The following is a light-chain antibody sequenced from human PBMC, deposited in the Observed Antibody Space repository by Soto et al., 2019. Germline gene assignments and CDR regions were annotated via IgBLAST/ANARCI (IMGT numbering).Light chain of an antibody. CDR1: SSDVGTYDF. Sequence: QSALTQPRSVSGSPGQSVTISCTGTSSDVGTYDFVSWYQQLPGKAPKLIIYDVTKRPSGVPDRFSGSKSANTASLTISGLQAEDEADYYCCSYAGSYTWVFGGGTKLTVL. J-gene: IGLJ3*02. V-gene: IGLV2-11*01. CDR2: DVT. CDR3: CSYAGSYTWV.